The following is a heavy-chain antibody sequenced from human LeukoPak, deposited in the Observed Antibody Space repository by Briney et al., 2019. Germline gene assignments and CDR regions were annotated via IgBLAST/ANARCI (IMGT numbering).Heavy chain of an antibody. J-gene: IGHJ4*02. D-gene: IGHD2-15*01. Sequence: SETLSLTCAVYGGSFSGYYWSWIRQPPGKGLEWIGSIYYSGSTYYNPSLKSRVTMSVDTSKNQFSLKLSSVTAADTAVYYCARLLRGNSGGKYWGQGTLVTVSS. CDR2: IYYSGST. V-gene: IGHV4-34*01. CDR3: ARLLRGNSGGKY. CDR1: GGSFSGYY.